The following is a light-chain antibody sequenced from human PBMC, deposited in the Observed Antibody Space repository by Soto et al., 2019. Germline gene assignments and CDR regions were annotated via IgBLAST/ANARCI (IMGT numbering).Light chain of an antibody. Sequence: DIAMTQSPLSLPVTPGESASLSCKASLSLLLSSGNNYLDWYLQKPGQSPQLLIYLGSTRASGVPDRFSGSGSGTDFTLKISTVEAEDVGVYYCAQALQTVTFGGGTRLEIK. J-gene: IGKJ5*01. V-gene: IGKV2-28*01. CDR3: AQALQTVT. CDR2: LGS. CDR1: LSLLLSSGNNY.